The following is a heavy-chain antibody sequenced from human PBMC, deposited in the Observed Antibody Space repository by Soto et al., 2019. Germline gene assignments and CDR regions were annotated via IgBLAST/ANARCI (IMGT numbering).Heavy chain of an antibody. CDR1: GFAFRDYY. CDR3: ARRPNWNPPLIAFDI. D-gene: IGHD1-20*01. CDR2: ISSSGSVI. V-gene: IGHV3-11*01. Sequence: QVQLVESGGGLVKPGGSLRLSCAASGFAFRDYYMSWIRQAPGKGLEWISYISSSGSVIHNGDSVRGRLTISRDNAKNSLFLQMNSLRAEDTAVYYCARRPNWNPPLIAFDIWGQGTMVTVSS. J-gene: IGHJ3*02.